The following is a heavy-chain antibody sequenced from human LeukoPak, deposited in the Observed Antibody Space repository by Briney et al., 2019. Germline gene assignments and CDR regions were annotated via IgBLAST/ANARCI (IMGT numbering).Heavy chain of an antibody. CDR1: GGSISSYY. D-gene: IGHD3-22*01. V-gene: IGHV4-34*01. CDR3: ARDFGGMSSGYYPNFDY. Sequence: SETLSLTCTVSGGSISSYYWSWIRQPPGKGLEWIGEINHSGSTNYNPSLKSRVTISVDTSKNQFSLKLSSVTAADTAVYYCARDFGGMSSGYYPNFDYWGQGTLVTVSS. CDR2: INHSGST. J-gene: IGHJ4*02.